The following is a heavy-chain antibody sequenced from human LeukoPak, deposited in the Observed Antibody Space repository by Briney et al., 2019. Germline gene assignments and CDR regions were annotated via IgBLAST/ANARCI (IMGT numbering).Heavy chain of an antibody. CDR3: AKAGYSSSSWFGP. CDR2: IYYSGST. Sequence: SEALSLTCTGSGGSISSYYWSWIRQPPGKGPEWIGYIYYSGSTNYNPSLKSRVTISVDTSKNQFSPKLSSVTAADTAVYYCAKAGYSSSSWFGPWGQRTLVTVSS. V-gene: IGHV4-59*01. D-gene: IGHD6-13*01. CDR1: GGSISSYY. J-gene: IGHJ5*02.